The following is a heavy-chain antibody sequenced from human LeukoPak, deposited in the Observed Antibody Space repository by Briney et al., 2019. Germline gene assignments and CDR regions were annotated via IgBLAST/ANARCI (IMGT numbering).Heavy chain of an antibody. CDR2: ISYDGSNN. Sequence: GGSLRLSCAASGFTFSTYGMHWVRQAPGKGLEWVAVISYDGSNNYYADSVKGRFTISRDNSKNTLYLQMNSLRAEDTAVYYCAKERYYDFWSGYYSVEYYYGLDVWGQGTTVTASS. CDR3: AKERYYDFWSGYYSVEYYYGLDV. D-gene: IGHD3-3*01. V-gene: IGHV3-30*18. CDR1: GFTFSTYG. J-gene: IGHJ6*02.